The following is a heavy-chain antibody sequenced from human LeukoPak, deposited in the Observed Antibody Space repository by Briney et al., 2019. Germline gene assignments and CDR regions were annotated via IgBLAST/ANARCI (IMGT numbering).Heavy chain of an antibody. V-gene: IGHV4-39*01. CDR1: GVSISSRSCC. D-gene: IGHD5-12*01. J-gene: IGHJ4*02. CDR3: ARQVYSGTHYFDY. Sequence: KSSETLSLTCTVSGVSISSRSCCWGWIRQPPGEGLEWIGTMYYSGSTYYNPFLKSRVTISVDTSKNQFSLRLSSVTAADTAVYYCARQVYSGTHYFDYWGQGTLVTVSS. CDR2: MYYSGST.